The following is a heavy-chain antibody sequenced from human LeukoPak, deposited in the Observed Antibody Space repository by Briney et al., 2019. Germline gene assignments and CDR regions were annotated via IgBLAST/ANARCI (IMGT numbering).Heavy chain of an antibody. Sequence: SETLSLTCTVSGGSISSSSYYWGWIRQPPGKGLEWIGSIYYTGSTYYNPSLKSRVTISVDTSKNQFSLKLSSVTAADTAVYYCARVGRATEEDYWGQGTLVTVSS. J-gene: IGHJ4*02. CDR3: ARVGRATEEDY. D-gene: IGHD5-12*01. CDR1: GGSISSSSYY. CDR2: IYYTGST. V-gene: IGHV4-39*07.